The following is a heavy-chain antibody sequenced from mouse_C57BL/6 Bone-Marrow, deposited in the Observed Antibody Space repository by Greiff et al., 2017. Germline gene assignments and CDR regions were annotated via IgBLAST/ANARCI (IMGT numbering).Heavy chain of an antibody. CDR1: GFTFSSYA. V-gene: IGHV5-4*01. CDR2: ISDGGSYT. D-gene: IGHD1-1*01. Sequence: EVQGVESGGGLVKPGGSLKLSCAASGFTFSSYAMSWVRQTPEKRLEWVATISDGGSYTYYPDNVKGRFTISRDNAKNNMYLQMSHLKSEDTAMCYCALYYGSSDWYLDVWGKGTTVTVSS. CDR3: ALYYGSSDWYLDV. J-gene: IGHJ1*03.